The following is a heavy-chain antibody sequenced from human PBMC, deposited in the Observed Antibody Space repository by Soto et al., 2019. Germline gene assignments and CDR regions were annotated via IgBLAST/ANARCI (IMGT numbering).Heavy chain of an antibody. J-gene: IGHJ4*02. CDR1: GYTFTSYG. D-gene: IGHD6-13*01. CDR3: ARDSAAAGPFDY. Sequence: QVQLVQSGAEVKKPGASVKVSCKASGYTFTSYGISWVRQAPGQGLEWMGWISAYNGNTNYAQKLQGRVTITTDTSTSTAYMDLRTLTSDDTAVYYCARDSAAAGPFDYWGQGTLVTVSS. CDR2: ISAYNGNT. V-gene: IGHV1-18*01.